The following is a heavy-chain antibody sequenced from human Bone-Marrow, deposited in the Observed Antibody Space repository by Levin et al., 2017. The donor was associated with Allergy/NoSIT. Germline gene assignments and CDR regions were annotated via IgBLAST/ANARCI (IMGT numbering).Heavy chain of an antibody. CDR3: ASLSSGSFGQSIGY. CDR1: GFTFSNYA. V-gene: IGHV3-23*01. D-gene: IGHD1-26*01. J-gene: IGHJ4*02. CDR2: YSASGGST. Sequence: ASVKVSCAASGFTFSNYAMSWVRRAPGKGLEWISTYSASGGSTYSADSVKGRFTFSRDNSKDTLFLQMNSLRVEDTAVYYCASLSSGSFGQSIGYWGQGALVTVSS.